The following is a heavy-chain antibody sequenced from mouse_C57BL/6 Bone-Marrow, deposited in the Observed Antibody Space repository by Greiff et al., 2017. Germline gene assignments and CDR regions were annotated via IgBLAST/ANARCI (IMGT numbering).Heavy chain of an antibody. CDR1: GYTFTSYW. D-gene: IGHD2-4*01. Sequence: QVQLQQSGAELVKPGASVKLSCKASGYTFTSYWMHWVKQRPGQGLEWIGMIHPNSGSTNYNEKFKSKATLTVDKSSSTAYMQLSSLTSEDSAVYYCAKEDYDYDDRFAYWGQGTLVTVSA. CDR3: AKEDYDYDDRFAY. CDR2: IHPNSGST. V-gene: IGHV1-64*01. J-gene: IGHJ3*01.